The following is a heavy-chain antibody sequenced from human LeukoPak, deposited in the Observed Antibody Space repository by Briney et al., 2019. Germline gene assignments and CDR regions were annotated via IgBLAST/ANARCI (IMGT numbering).Heavy chain of an antibody. CDR3: AKTFQELEPGAFDI. D-gene: IGHD1-1*01. CDR1: GFTFSSYG. J-gene: IGHJ3*02. CDR2: IRYDGSNK. Sequence: GGSLRLSCAASGFTFSSYGMHWVRQAPGKGLEWVAFIRYDGSNKYYADSVKGRFTLSRDNSKNTLYLQMNSLRAEDTAVYYCAKTFQELEPGAFDIWGQGTMVTVSS. V-gene: IGHV3-30*02.